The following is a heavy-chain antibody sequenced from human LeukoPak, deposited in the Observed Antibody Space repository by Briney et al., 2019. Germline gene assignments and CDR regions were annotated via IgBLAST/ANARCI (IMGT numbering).Heavy chain of an antibody. J-gene: IGHJ1*01. CDR2: ISAYNGYT. CDR1: GYTFTNYG. Sequence: ASVRVSCKASGYTFTNYGISWVRQAPGQGLEWMGWISAYNGYTDYAQKLQFRVTMTTDTSTSTAYMELRSLRSDDTAVYYCARDKAVTTEVTQHFQHWGQGTLVTVSS. CDR3: ARDKAVTTEVTQHFQH. V-gene: IGHV1-18*01. D-gene: IGHD4-23*01.